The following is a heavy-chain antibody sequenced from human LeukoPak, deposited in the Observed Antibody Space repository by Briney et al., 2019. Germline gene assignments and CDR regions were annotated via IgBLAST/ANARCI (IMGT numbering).Heavy chain of an antibody. V-gene: IGHV4-39*01. D-gene: IGHD3-10*01. CDR2: IYYSGST. J-gene: IGHJ4*02. CDR1: GGSISSSSYY. Sequence: SETLSLTCTVSGGSISSSSYYWGWIRQPPGKGLEWIGSIYYSGSTYYNPPLKSRVTISVDTSKNQFSLKLSSVTAADTAVYYCARHDGPYYYGSGSYYNKDYWGQGTLVTVSS. CDR3: ARHDGPYYYGSGSYYNKDY.